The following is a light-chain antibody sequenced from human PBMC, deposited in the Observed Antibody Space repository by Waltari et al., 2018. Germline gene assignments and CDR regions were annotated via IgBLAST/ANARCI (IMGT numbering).Light chain of an antibody. J-gene: IGLJ2*01. Sequence: SYVLTQPPSVSVAPGKTARITCGGNNIGRKRVHGYQQKPGQGPVLVVYDDSDRPSGIPERFSGSNSGNTATLTISRVEAGDEADYYCQVWDSSSDHVVFGGGTKLTVL. CDR2: DDS. CDR1: NIGRKR. CDR3: QVWDSSSDHVV. V-gene: IGLV3-21*03.